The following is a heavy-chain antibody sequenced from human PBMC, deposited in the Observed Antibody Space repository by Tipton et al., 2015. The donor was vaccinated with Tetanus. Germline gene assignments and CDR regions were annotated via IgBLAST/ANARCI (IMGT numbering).Heavy chain of an antibody. Sequence: AVSGFTFSNYRMNWVRQAPGRGLQWVASISSTSSYIYYADSVKGRFTISRDNAKNSLYLQINSLRAEDAALYYCANGRTLDYWGQGTLVTVSS. J-gene: IGHJ4*02. CDR1: GFTFSNYR. CDR3: ANGRTLDY. CDR2: ISSTSSYI. V-gene: IGHV3-21*01.